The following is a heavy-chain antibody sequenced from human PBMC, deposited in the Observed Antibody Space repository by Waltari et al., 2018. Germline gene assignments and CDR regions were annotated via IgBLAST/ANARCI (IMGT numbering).Heavy chain of an antibody. CDR2: IYHSGSI. D-gene: IGHD2-21*02. V-gene: IGHV4-38-2*01. CDR1: GYSISSGYY. J-gene: IGHJ4*02. Sequence: QVQLQESGPGLVKPSETLSLTCAVSGYSISSGYYWGWIRQPPGKGLECSGSIYHSGSIYENPSVKSRVTRSGDTAKNQFSLKLSSVTAADTAVYYCARAPPSDCGGDCPVDYWGQGTLVTVSS. CDR3: ARAPPSDCGGDCPVDY.